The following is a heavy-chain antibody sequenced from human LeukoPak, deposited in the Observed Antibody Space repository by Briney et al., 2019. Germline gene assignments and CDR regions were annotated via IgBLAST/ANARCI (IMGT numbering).Heavy chain of an antibody. CDR1: GGTFSSYA. J-gene: IGHJ5*02. CDR3: ASQRSLYYDFWTDLNWFDP. D-gene: IGHD3-3*01. CDR2: IIPIFGTA. Sequence: SVKVSCKAPGGTFSSYAISWVRQAPGQGLEWMGGIIPIFGTANYAQKFQGRVTITADESTSTAYMELSSLRSEDTAVYYCASQRSLYYDFWTDLNWFDPWGQGTLVTVSS. V-gene: IGHV1-69*13.